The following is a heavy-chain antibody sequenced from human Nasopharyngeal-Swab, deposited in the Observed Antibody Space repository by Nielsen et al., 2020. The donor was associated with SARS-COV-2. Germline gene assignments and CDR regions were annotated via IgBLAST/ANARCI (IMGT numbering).Heavy chain of an antibody. V-gene: IGHV3-9*01. CDR1: GSTFDDYA. CDR3: AKALDAFDI. J-gene: IGHJ3*02. CDR2: ISWNSGSI. Sequence: SLKISCAASGSTFDDYAMHWVRQAPGKGLEWVPGISWNSGSIGYADSVKGRFTISRDNAKNSLYLQMNSLRAEDTALYYCAKALDAFDIWGQGTMVTVSS.